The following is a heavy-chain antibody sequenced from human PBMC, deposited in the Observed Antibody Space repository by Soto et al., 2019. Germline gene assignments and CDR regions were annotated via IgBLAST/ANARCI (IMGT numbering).Heavy chain of an antibody. CDR2: IIPIFGTA. V-gene: IGHV1-69*13. D-gene: IGHD5-12*01. Sequence: SVKVSCKASGGTFSSYSISWVRQSPVQGFEWMGGIIPIFGTANYAQKFQGRVTITADESTSTAYMELSSLRSEDTAVYYCARDPNSGYDWDYYYYYRMDVWGQGTTVTVSS. J-gene: IGHJ6*02. CDR1: GGTFSSYS. CDR3: ARDPNSGYDWDYYYYYRMDV.